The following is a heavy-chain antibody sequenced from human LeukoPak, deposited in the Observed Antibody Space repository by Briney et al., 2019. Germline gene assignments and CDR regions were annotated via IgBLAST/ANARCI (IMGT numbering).Heavy chain of an antibody. D-gene: IGHD6-13*01. V-gene: IGHV1-8*01. CDR1: GYTFTSYD. Sequence: ASVKVSCKASGYTFTSYDINWVRQATGQGLEWMGWMNPNSGNTGYAQKFQGRVTMTRNTSISTAYMELSSLRSEDTAVYYCARGMRPPNSSSWYYYYYMDVWGKGTTVTISS. CDR2: MNPNSGNT. J-gene: IGHJ6*03. CDR3: ARGMRPPNSSSWYYYYYMDV.